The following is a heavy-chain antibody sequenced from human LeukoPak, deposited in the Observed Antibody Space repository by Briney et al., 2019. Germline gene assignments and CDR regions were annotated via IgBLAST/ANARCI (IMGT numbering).Heavy chain of an antibody. J-gene: IGHJ4*02. CDR2: ISGGSRTI. V-gene: IGHV3-11*01. CDR3: ARAGQSDY. Sequence: TGGSLRLSCAASGFTFSDYYMNWIRQAQGKGLEWGSSISGGSRTINYADSVKGRFTTSSDNAKNSLFLQVNSLRAEDTAVYYCARAGQSDYWGQGTLVTVSS. CDR1: GFTFSDYY.